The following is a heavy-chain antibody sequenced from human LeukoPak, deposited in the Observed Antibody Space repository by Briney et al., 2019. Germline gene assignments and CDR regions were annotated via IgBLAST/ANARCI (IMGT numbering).Heavy chain of an antibody. D-gene: IGHD1-26*01. J-gene: IGHJ4*02. CDR1: GGSISSYY. V-gene: IGHV4-4*07. CDR2: IYTSGST. CDR3: ARSGSYYDVGRKYYFDY. Sequence: SETLSLTCTVSGGSISSYYWSWIRQPAGKGLEWIGRIYTSGSTNYNPSLKSRVTMSVDTSKNQFSLKLSSVTAADTAVYYCARSGSYYDVGRKYYFDYWGQGTLVTVSS.